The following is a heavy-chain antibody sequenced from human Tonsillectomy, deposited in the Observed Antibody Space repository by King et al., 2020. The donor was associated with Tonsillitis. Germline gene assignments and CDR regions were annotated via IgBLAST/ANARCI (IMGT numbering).Heavy chain of an antibody. D-gene: IGHD7-27*01. CDR2: IYYSGST. CDR3: ARPGEPYSLDY. Sequence: QLQESGPGLVKPSETLSLTCTVSGGSISSSSYYWGWIRQPPGKGLEWIGSIYYSGSTYYNPSLKSRVTISVDTSKNQFSLKLSSVTAADTAVYYCARPGEPYSLDYWGQGTLVTVPS. CDR1: GGSISSSSYY. V-gene: IGHV4-39*07. J-gene: IGHJ4*02.